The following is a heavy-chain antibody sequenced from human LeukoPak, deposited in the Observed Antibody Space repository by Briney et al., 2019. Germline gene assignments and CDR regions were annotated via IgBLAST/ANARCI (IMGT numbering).Heavy chain of an antibody. V-gene: IGHV4-34*01. CDR2: INHSGST. J-gene: IGHJ3*02. Sequence: PSETLSLTCAVYGGSFSGYYWSWIRQPPGKGLEWIGEINHSGSTNYNPSLKSRVTISVDTSKNQFSLKLSSVTAADTAVYYCASHKDSSSWYGGAFDIWGQGTMVTVSS. CDR3: ASHKDSSSWYGGAFDI. CDR1: GGSFSGYY. D-gene: IGHD6-13*01.